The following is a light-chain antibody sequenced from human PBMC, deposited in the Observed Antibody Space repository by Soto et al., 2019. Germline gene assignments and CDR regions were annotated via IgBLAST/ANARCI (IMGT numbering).Light chain of an antibody. Sequence: SYVLAQPPSVSVAPGQTAAISCGGNNIGSKTVHWYQQKPGQAPVLVVFDDSDRPSGIPERFSGSNSGNTATLTISRVEAGDEADYYCQVWDDTSEWVFGGGTKVTVL. V-gene: IGLV3-21*02. CDR2: DDS. J-gene: IGLJ3*02. CDR1: NIGSKT. CDR3: QVWDDTSEWV.